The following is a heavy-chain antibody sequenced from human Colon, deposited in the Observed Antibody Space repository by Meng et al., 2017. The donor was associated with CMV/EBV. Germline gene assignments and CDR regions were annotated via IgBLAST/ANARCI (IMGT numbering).Heavy chain of an antibody. CDR1: GGSFSGYY. J-gene: IGHJ5*02. CDR2: INHSGST. D-gene: IGHD3-10*02. Sequence: CAVYGGSFSGYYWSWIRQPPGKGLEWIGEINHSGSTNYNPSLKSRVTISVDTSKNQFSLKLSSVTAADTAVYYCARRGLFLGGRWFDPWGQGTLVTVSS. V-gene: IGHV4-34*01. CDR3: ARRGLFLGGRWFDP.